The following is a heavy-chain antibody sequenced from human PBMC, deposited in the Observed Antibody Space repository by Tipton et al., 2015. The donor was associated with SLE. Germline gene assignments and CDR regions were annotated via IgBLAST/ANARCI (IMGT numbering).Heavy chain of an antibody. CDR3: ATISSLYGSGWDYFDF. V-gene: IGHV4-4*07. CDR2: MHSSGSI. CDR1: GGSISGYY. J-gene: IGHJ4*02. Sequence: TLSLTCTVSGGSISGYYWTWIRQPAGKELEWIGRMHSSGSINFNPSLKSRLTMSVDTSKNQFSLKLTSVTAADSAVYYCATISSLYGSGWDYFDFWGQGTLVTVSS. D-gene: IGHD3-10*01.